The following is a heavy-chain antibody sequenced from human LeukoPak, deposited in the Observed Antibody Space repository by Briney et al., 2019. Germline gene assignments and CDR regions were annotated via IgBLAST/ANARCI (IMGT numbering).Heavy chain of an antibody. CDR3: ARTRGSYYGSGSYFGFDP. D-gene: IGHD3-10*01. J-gene: IGHJ5*02. CDR2: IYYSGST. V-gene: IGHV4-39*07. Sequence: PSETLSLTCTVSGGSISSSSYYWGWIRQPPGKGLEWIGSIYYSGSTYYNPSLKSRVTISVDTSKNQFSLKLSSVTAADTAVYYCARTRGSYYGSGSYFGFDPWGQGTLVTVSS. CDR1: GGSISSSSYY.